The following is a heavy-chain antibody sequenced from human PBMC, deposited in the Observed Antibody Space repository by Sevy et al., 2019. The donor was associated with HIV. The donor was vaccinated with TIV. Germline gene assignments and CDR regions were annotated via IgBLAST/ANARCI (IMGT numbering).Heavy chain of an antibody. J-gene: IGHJ6*02. CDR1: GFSFSGYN. V-gene: IGHV3-48*02. CDR3: ARDTSWNYDSYFYGMDV. CDR2: LSSSTSTI. Sequence: SGCLRLSCAASGFSFSGYNMNWVRQAPGKGLEWVSYLSSSTSTIHYADSVKGRFTISRDNAKNSLFLQMNSLRDEDTAMYYCARDTSWNYDSYFYGMDVWGQGTTVTVSS. D-gene: IGHD1-7*01.